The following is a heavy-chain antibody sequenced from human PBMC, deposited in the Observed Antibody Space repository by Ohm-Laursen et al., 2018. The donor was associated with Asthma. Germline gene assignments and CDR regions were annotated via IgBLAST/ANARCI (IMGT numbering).Heavy chain of an antibody. CDR1: GGTFSSYA. V-gene: IGHV1-69*01. CDR3: ARDWRDSAFCGGDCYSWFDP. D-gene: IGHD2-21*01. Sequence: SSVKVSCKASGGTFSSYAISWVRQAPGQGLEWMGGIIPIFGTANYAQKFQGRVTITADESTSTAYMEVSSLRSEDTAVYYCARDWRDSAFCGGDCYSWFDPWGQGTLVTVSS. J-gene: IGHJ5*02. CDR2: IIPIFGTA.